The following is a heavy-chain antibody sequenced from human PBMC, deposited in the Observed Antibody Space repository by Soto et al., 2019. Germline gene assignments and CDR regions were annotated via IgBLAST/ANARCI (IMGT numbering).Heavy chain of an antibody. V-gene: IGHV5-51*01. D-gene: IGHD3-3*01. Sequence: GESLKISCKGSGYSFTSYWIGWVRQMPGKGLEWMGIIYPGDSDTRYSPSFQGQVTISADKSISTAYLQWSSLKASDTAIYYCARRDGLRSTSLYGMDVWGQGTTVTVSS. J-gene: IGHJ6*01. CDR2: IYPGDSDT. CDR3: ARRDGLRSTSLYGMDV. CDR1: GYSFTSYW.